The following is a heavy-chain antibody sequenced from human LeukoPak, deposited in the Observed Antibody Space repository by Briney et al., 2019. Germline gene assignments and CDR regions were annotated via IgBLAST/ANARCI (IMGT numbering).Heavy chain of an antibody. CDR2: ISNGGTTT. CDR1: GYTFRDNY. J-gene: IGHJ4*02. D-gene: IGHD6-25*01. V-gene: IGHV3-11*04. CDR3: ASKPRLPDH. Sequence: GGSLRLSCAASGYTFRDNYMSCLGQAPGKGLEWVSYISNGGTTTKYADSVEGRFTISRDNAKNCLYLQMNSLRAEDTAVYFCASKPRLPDHWGQGTLVTVSS.